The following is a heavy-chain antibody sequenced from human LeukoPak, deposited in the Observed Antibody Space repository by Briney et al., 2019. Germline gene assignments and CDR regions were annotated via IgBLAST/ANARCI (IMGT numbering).Heavy chain of an antibody. D-gene: IGHD3-22*01. CDR3: AKNNGGYYRFDY. J-gene: IGHJ4*02. V-gene: IGHV3-53*01. CDR1: GFTVSSSY. Sequence: GGSLRLSCAASGFTVSSSYMSWVRQAPGKGLEWVSVIYSGGSTYYADSVKGRFTISRDNSKNTLYLQMNSLRAKDTAVYYCAKNNGGYYRFDYWGQGTLVTVSS. CDR2: IYSGGST.